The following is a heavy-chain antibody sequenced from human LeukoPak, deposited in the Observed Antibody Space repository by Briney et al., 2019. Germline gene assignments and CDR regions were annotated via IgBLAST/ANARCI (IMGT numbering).Heavy chain of an antibody. CDR1: GGTFISYA. CDR2: IIPIFGTA. J-gene: IGHJ4*02. Sequence: SVKVSCKASGGTFISYAISWVRQAPGQGLEWMGGIIPIFGTANYAQKFQGRVTITTDESTSTAYMELSSLRSEDTAVYYCAVPLRGDGYNFCYWGQGTLVTVSS. V-gene: IGHV1-69*05. CDR3: AVPLRGDGYNFCY. D-gene: IGHD5-24*01.